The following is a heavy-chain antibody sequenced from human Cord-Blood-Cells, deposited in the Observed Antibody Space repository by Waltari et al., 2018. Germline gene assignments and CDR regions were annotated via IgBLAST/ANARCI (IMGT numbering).Heavy chain of an antibody. CDR3: ARDLYSSSWLFDY. CDR1: GFTFSSYW. D-gene: IGHD6-13*01. V-gene: IGHV3-7*01. Sequence: EVQLVESGGGLVQPGGSLRLSCAASGFTFSSYWMRWVRQAPGKGLEWVANIKQDGSEKYYVDSVKGRFTISRDNAKNSLYLQMNSLRAEDTAVYYCARDLYSSSWLFDYWGQGTLVTVSS. CDR2: IKQDGSEK. J-gene: IGHJ4*02.